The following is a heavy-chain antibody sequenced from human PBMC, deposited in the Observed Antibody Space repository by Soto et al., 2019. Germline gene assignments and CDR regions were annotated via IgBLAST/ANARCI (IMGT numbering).Heavy chain of an antibody. CDR3: ARGRGIITIFGVGIYYYGMDV. D-gene: IGHD3-3*01. V-gene: IGHV1-8*01. J-gene: IGHJ6*01. CDR2: MNPNSGNT. CDR1: GYTFTSYD. Sequence: ASVKVSCKASGYTFTSYDINWVRQATGQGLEWMGWMNPNSGNTGYAQKFQGRVTMTRNTSISTAYMELSSLRSEDTAVYYCARGRGIITIFGVGIYYYGMDVWGQGTTVNVSS.